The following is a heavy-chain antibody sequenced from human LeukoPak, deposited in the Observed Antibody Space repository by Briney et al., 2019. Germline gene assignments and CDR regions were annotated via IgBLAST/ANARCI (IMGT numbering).Heavy chain of an antibody. J-gene: IGHJ6*04. CDR3: ARGGPDYYYYGIDV. V-gene: IGHV3-21*01. CDR1: GYTFTSYS. Sequence: GGSLRLSCAASGYTFTSYSINWVRQAPGQGLEWVSSISTSNSYIYYADSLQGRFTISRDNAKNSLYLQMNSPRAEDTAVYYCARGGPDYYYYGIDVWGKGTTVTVSS. CDR2: ISTSNSYI.